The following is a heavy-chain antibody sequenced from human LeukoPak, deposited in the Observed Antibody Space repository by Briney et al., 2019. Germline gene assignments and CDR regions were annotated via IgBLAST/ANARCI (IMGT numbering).Heavy chain of an antibody. CDR1: GFTFSSYW. CDR2: IKRDGSEK. CDR3: ARDQVEQWLVPEYFQH. Sequence: GGSLRLSCAASGFTFSSYWMSWVRQAPGKGLEWVANIKRDGSEKYYVDSVKGRFTTSRDNAKNSLYLQMNSLRAEDTAVYYCARDQVEQWLVPEYFQHWGQGTLVTVSS. V-gene: IGHV3-7*01. J-gene: IGHJ1*01. D-gene: IGHD6-19*01.